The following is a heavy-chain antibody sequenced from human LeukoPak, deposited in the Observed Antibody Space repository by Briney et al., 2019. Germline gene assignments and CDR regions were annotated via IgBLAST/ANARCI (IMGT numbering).Heavy chain of an antibody. D-gene: IGHD6-13*01. Sequence: GGSLRLSCAASGFTFDDYGMSWVRQAPGKGLEWVSGINWNGGSTGYADSVKGRFTISRDNAKNSLYLQMNSLRAEDTAVYYCARDRAGYSSSWYPKDYWGQGTLVTVSS. CDR2: INWNGGST. CDR1: GFTFDDYG. V-gene: IGHV3-20*04. CDR3: ARDRAGYSSSWYPKDY. J-gene: IGHJ4*02.